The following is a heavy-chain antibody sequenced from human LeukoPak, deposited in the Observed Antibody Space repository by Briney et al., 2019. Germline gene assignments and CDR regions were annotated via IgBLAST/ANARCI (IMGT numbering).Heavy chain of an antibody. D-gene: IGHD3-22*01. CDR1: GFTFSSYS. CDR3: ARDYYDSSGPLDAFDI. V-gene: IGHV3-48*04. J-gene: IGHJ3*02. CDR2: ISSSSSTV. Sequence: GGSLRLSCAASGFTFSSYSMNWVRQAPGKGLEWVSYISSSSSTVYYADSVKGRFTISRDNAKNSLYLQMNSLRAEDTAVYYCARDYYDSSGPLDAFDIWGQGTMVTVSS.